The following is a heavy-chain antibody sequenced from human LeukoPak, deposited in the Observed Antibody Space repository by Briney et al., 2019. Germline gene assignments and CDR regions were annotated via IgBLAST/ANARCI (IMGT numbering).Heavy chain of an antibody. J-gene: IGHJ4*02. CDR3: ARWYSSGWAFDY. V-gene: IGHV4-59*08. Sequence: SETLSLTCTVSGASINNYYWNWIRQPPGKGLEWIGYIHSSGSTKYNPSLKSRVTISVDTSKNQFSLKLSSVTAADRAVYYCARWYSSGWAFDYWGQGTLVTVSS. D-gene: IGHD6-19*01. CDR2: IHSSGST. CDR1: GASINNYY.